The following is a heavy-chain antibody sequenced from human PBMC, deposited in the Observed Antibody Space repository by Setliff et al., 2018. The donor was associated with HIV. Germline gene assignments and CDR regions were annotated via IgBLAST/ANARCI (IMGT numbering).Heavy chain of an antibody. D-gene: IGHD6-13*01. CDR1: GDSSSSYY. V-gene: IGHV4-4*07. CDR3: ARALIGYTQRGDYYYYMDV. Sequence: SETLSLTCTVSGDSSSSYYCNWIRQPAGKGLEWIGHMYISGSTNYNPSLKSRVTMSLDTSKNQFSLKLSSVTAADTAVYYCARALIGYTQRGDYYYYMDVWGKGTTVTVSS. CDR2: MYISGST. J-gene: IGHJ6*03.